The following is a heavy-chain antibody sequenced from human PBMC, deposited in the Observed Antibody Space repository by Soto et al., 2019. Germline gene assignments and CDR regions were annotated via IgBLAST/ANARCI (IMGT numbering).Heavy chain of an antibody. CDR3: ATSPGVVVVAATDAFDI. J-gene: IGHJ3*02. D-gene: IGHD2-15*01. CDR1: GFTFSSYG. Sequence: PGGSLRLSCAASGFTFSSYGMYWVRQAPGKGLEWVAVIWYDGSNKYYADSVKGRFTISRDNSKNTLYLQMNSLRAEDTAVYYCATSPGVVVVAATDAFDIWGQGTMVTVSS. V-gene: IGHV3-33*01. CDR2: IWYDGSNK.